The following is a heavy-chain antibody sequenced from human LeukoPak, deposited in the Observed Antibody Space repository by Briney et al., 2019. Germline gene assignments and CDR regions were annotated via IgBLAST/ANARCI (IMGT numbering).Heavy chain of an antibody. D-gene: IGHD3-22*01. CDR2: IYYSGST. V-gene: IGHV4-59*02. Sequence: SETLSLTCTVSGGSVSSYYWTWIRQPPGKGLEWIGYIYYSGSTNYNPSLKSRVTISVDTSKNQFSLRPNSVTAADTAVYYCARSVVTLNWFDPWGQGTLVTVSS. CDR1: GGSVSSYY. CDR3: ARSVVTLNWFDP. J-gene: IGHJ5*02.